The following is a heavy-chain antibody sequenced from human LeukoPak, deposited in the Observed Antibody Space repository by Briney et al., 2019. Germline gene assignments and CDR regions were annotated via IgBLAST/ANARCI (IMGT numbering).Heavy chain of an antibody. CDR2: IKSDGSYT. J-gene: IGHJ4*02. V-gene: IGHV3-74*01. CDR1: GFTFSGYW. CDR3: ARDVRGGYHDY. Sequence: SGGSLRISCGASGFTFSGYWMHWVRHAQGKGLVWVSRIKSDGSYTAYADSVKGRFTISRDNAKNTLYLQMNSLRAEDTAVYYCARDVRGGYHDYWGQGTLVTVSS. D-gene: IGHD5-18*01.